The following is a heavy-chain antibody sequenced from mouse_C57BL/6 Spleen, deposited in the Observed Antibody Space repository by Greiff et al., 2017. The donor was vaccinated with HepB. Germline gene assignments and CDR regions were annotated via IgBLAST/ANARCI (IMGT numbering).Heavy chain of an antibody. J-gene: IGHJ3*01. CDR3: ARGGWLLRFAY. CDR2: INPNKGGT. D-gene: IGHD2-3*01. CDR1: GYTFTDYN. Sequence: EVQLQESGPELVKPGASVKIPCKASGYTFTDYNMDWVKQSHGKSLEWIGDINPNKGGTISNQKFKGKAPVTVDKSSSTVYIERRSLTSEDTAVYYCARGGWLLRFAYWGQGTLVTVSA. V-gene: IGHV1-18*01.